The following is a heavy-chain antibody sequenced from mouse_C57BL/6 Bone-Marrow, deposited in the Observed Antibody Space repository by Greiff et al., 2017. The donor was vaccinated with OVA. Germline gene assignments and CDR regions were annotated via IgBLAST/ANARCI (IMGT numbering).Heavy chain of an antibody. D-gene: IGHD4-1*01. CDR1: GFTITDYY. CDR2: IDPEDGEP. V-gene: IGHV14-2*01. Sequence: EVQLQQSGAELVKPGASVKLSCTASGFTITDYYMHWVKQRTEQGLEWIGRIDPEDGEPKYAPKFQGKATITADTSSNTAYLQLSSLTSEDTAVYYCASLNWDPDYWGQGTTLTVSS. CDR3: ASLNWDPDY. J-gene: IGHJ2*01.